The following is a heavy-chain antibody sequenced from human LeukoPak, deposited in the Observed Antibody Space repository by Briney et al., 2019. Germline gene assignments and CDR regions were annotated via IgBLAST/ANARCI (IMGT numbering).Heavy chain of an antibody. Sequence: GGSLRLSCAASGFTFSDHYMDWVRQAPGKGLEWVGLNRNKANTYTTEYAASVKGRFTISRDDSKNSLYLQMNSLKPEDTAVYYCASTPGYSYGNDAFDMWGQGTMVTVSS. CDR1: GFTFSDHY. J-gene: IGHJ3*02. CDR3: ASTPGYSYGNDAFDM. D-gene: IGHD5-18*01. V-gene: IGHV3-72*01. CDR2: NRNKANTYTT.